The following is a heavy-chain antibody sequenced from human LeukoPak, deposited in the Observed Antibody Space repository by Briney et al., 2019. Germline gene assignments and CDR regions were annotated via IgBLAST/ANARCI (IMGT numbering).Heavy chain of an antibody. D-gene: IGHD3-10*01. Sequence: GGSLRLSCAASGFTFDAYAIHWVRQAPGKGLEWVCLINWNGLSAYYSDSVKGRFTISRDNSKNTLYLQMNSLRAEDTAVYYCARGAMVRGVIITAPGDAFDIWGQGTMVTVSS. CDR1: GFTFDAYA. V-gene: IGHV3-43D*03. CDR2: INWNGLSA. J-gene: IGHJ3*02. CDR3: ARGAMVRGVIITAPGDAFDI.